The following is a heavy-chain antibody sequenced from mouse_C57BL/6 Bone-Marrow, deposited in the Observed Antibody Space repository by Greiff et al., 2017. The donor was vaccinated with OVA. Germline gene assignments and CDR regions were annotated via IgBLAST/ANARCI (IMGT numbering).Heavy chain of an antibody. V-gene: IGHV14-4*01. J-gene: IGHJ3*01. D-gene: IGHD2-3*01. CDR1: GFNIKDDY. Sequence: VQLKESGAELVRPGASVKLSCTASGFNIKDDYMHWVKQRPEQGLEWIGWIDPENGDTEYASKFTGTATITAATSSSTAYLQLSSLSSEDTAVYYCTTLYDCYGFAYWGQGTLVTVSA. CDR2: IDPENGDT. CDR3: TTLYDCYGFAY.